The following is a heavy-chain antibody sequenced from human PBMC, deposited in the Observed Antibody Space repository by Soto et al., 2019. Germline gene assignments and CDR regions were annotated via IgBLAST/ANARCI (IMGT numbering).Heavy chain of an antibody. D-gene: IGHD3-10*01. V-gene: IGHV3-30*18. CDR1: GFTFSSYG. Sequence: PGGSLRLSCAASGFTFSSYGMHWVRQAPGKGLEWVAVISYDGSNKYYADSVKGRFTISRDNSKNTLYLQMNSLRAEDTAVYYCAKDHQGSGSYLYYYYYGMDVRGQGATVTVSS. CDR2: ISYDGSNK. J-gene: IGHJ6*02. CDR3: AKDHQGSGSYLYYYYYGMDV.